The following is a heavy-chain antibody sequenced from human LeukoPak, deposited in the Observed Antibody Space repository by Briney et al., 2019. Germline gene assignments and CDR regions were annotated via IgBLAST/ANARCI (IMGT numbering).Heavy chain of an antibody. D-gene: IGHD3-3*01. V-gene: IGHV4-30-2*01. CDR1: GGSISSGGYS. J-gene: IGHJ6*02. CDR2: IYHSGST. Sequence: SETLSLTCAVSGGSISSGGYSWSWIRQPPGKGLEWIGYIYHSGSTYYNPSLKSRVTISVDRSKNQFSLKLSSVTAADTAVYYCARASYYDFWSGYSASYGMDVWGQGTTVTVSS. CDR3: ARASYYDFWSGYSASYGMDV.